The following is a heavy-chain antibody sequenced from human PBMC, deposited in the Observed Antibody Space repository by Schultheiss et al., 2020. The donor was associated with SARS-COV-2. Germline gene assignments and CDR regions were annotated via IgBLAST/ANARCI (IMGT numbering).Heavy chain of an antibody. CDR2: IKSKTDGGTT. Sequence: GGSLRLSCAASGFTFSNAWMSWVRQAPGKGLEWVGRIKSKTDGGTTDYAAPVKGRFTISRDDSKSIAYLQMNSLKTEDTAVYYCARDGSGGWHFDLWGRGTLVTVSS. J-gene: IGHJ2*01. CDR1: GFTFSNAW. CDR3: ARDGSGGWHFDL. V-gene: IGHV3-15*01. D-gene: IGHD6-25*01.